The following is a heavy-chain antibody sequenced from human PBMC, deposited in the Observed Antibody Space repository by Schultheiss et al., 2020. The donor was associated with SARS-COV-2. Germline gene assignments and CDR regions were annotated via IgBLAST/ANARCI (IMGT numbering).Heavy chain of an antibody. D-gene: IGHD3-3*01. Sequence: GGSLRLSCAASGFTFSSYAMSWVRQAPGKGLEWVGRIKSKTDGGTTDYAAPVKGRFTISRDDSKNTLYLQMNSLKTEDTAVYYCTTTNSYYDFWSGYYTSYYYYGMDVWGQGTTVSVSS. V-gene: IGHV3-15*01. CDR2: IKSKTDGGTT. CDR3: TTTNSYYDFWSGYYTSYYYYGMDV. CDR1: GFTFSSYA. J-gene: IGHJ6*02.